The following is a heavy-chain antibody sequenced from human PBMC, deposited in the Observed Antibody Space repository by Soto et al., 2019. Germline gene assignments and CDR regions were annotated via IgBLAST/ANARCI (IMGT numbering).Heavy chain of an antibody. CDR3: ARDYSSQRAMDV. D-gene: IGHD2-15*01. CDR2: ISYDVSHK. J-gene: IGHJ6*02. Sequence: QVQLVESGGGVVQPGRSLRLSCAASGFTFSNFAMYWVRQAPGKGLEWVTVISYDVSHKYYEDSVKGRFTISRDNSKNTLDSQMNNLRAEDSAVYFCARDYSSQRAMDVWGQGTTVTVSS. CDR1: GFTFSNFA. V-gene: IGHV3-30-3*01.